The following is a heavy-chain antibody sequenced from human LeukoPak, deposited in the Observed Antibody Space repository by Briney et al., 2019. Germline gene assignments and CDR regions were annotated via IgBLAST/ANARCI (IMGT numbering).Heavy chain of an antibody. Sequence: ASVKVSCKVSGYTLTELSMHWVRQAPGKGLEWMGGFDPEDGETIYAQKFQGRVTMTEDTSTDTAYMELSSLRSEDTAVYYCATVRYFDWLLGPGYYFDYWGQGTLVTVSS. CDR1: GYTLTELS. J-gene: IGHJ4*02. V-gene: IGHV1-24*01. CDR3: ATVRYFDWLLGPGYYFDY. CDR2: FDPEDGET. D-gene: IGHD3-9*01.